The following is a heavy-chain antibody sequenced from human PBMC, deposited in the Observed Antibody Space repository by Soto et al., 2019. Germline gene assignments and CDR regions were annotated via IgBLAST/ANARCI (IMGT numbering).Heavy chain of an antibody. J-gene: IGHJ4*02. V-gene: IGHV3-74*01. Sequence: PGGSLRLSCAASGFTLNDYWMHWVRQAPGKGLVWVSHIINGDGSPTNYADSVKGRFTISRDNAKNTLYLQMNNLRAEDTAMYYCARGVPYFAYWGQGALVTVSS. CDR1: GFTLNDYW. CDR2: IINGDGSPT. D-gene: IGHD2-8*02. CDR3: ARGVPYFAY.